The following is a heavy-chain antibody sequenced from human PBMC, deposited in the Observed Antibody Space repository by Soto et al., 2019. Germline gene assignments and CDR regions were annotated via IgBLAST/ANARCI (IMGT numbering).Heavy chain of an antibody. CDR3: ARVNWNLGYYGMDV. Sequence: SQTLSLPCSISGDSVSSNSAAWNWVRQSPSRGLEWLGRTYYRSKWYNDYAVSVKGRITINPDTSKNQFSLQLNSVTPEDTAVYYCARVNWNLGYYGMDVWGQGTTVTVSS. V-gene: IGHV6-1*01. CDR2: TYYRSKWYN. D-gene: IGHD1-7*01. CDR1: GDSVSSNSAA. J-gene: IGHJ6*02.